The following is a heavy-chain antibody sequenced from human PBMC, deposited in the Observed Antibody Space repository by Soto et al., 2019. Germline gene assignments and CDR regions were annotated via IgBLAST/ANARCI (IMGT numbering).Heavy chain of an antibody. CDR3: ARGIAARTPPDN. V-gene: IGHV3-21*01. J-gene: IGHJ4*02. D-gene: IGHD6-6*01. CDR2: ISSSSSYI. Sequence: GGSLRLSCAASGFTFSVYTMNWVRQAPGKGLEWVSSISSSSSYIYYADSLKGRFTISRDNAKNSVYLQMNSLRAEDTAVYYCARGIAARTPPDNWGQGTLVTVSS. CDR1: GFTFSVYT.